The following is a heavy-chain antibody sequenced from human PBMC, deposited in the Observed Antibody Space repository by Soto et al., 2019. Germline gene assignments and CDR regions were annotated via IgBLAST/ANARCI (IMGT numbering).Heavy chain of an antibody. Sequence: VQLVQSGAEVKKPGASVKVSCKASGYTFTSYYMQWVRQAPGQGLEWMGIINPSGGSTSYAQKFHVSVTITRGTSTSPVYMELSSLSSEDTAVYYCARSRDPSSGDVMDVWGQVTTVTVSS. CDR2: INPSGGST. J-gene: IGHJ6*02. V-gene: IGHV1-46*01. CDR3: ARSRDPSSGDVMDV. CDR1: GYTFTSYY. D-gene: IGHD1-26*01.